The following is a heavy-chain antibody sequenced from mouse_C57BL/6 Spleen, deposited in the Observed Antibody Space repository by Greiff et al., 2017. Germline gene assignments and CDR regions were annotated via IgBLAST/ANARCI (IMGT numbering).Heavy chain of an antibody. CDR3: TRGSGDY. Sequence: QVQLKESGAELVRPGASVTLSCKASGYTFTDYEMHWVKQTPVHGLEWIGAIDPETGGTAYNQKFKGKAILTADKSSSTAYMELRSLTSEDSAVYYCTRGSGDYWGQGTSVTVSS. J-gene: IGHJ4*01. CDR2: IDPETGGT. CDR1: GYTFTDYE. D-gene: IGHD3-1*01. V-gene: IGHV1-15*01.